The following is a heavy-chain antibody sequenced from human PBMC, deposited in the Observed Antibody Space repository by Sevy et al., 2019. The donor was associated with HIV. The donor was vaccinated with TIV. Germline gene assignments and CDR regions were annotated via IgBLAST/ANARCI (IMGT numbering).Heavy chain of an antibody. CDR2: INHSGST. CDR1: GGSFSGYY. CDR3: ARGEDYCSSTSCYANWFDP. V-gene: IGHV4-34*01. J-gene: IGHJ5*02. D-gene: IGHD2-2*01. Sequence: SETLSLTCAVYGGSFSGYYWSWIRQPPGKGLEWIGEINHSGSTNYNPSLKSRVTISVDTSKNQFSLKLSSVTAADTAVYYCARGEDYCSSTSCYANWFDPWGQGTLVTVSS.